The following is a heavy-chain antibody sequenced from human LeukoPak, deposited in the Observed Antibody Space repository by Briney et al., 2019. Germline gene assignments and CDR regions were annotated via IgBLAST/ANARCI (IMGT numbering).Heavy chain of an antibody. J-gene: IGHJ4*02. CDR3: ARDHCSGGSCYYLGGYFDY. CDR1: GGSISSSSYY. V-gene: IGHV4-39*07. CDR2: IYYSGST. D-gene: IGHD2-15*01. Sequence: SETLSLTCTVSGGSISSSSYYWGWIRQPPGKGLEWIGSIYYSGSTYYNPSLKSRVTISVDTSKNQFSLKLSSVTAADTAVYYCARDHCSGGSCYYLGGYFDYWGQGTLVTVSS.